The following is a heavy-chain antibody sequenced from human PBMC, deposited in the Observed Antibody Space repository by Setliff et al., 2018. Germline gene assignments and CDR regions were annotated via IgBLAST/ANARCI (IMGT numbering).Heavy chain of an antibody. D-gene: IGHD3-22*01. J-gene: IGHJ4*02. CDR3: ARDQGGDYYDSSGYTTPFDY. CDR1: GYIFSDHY. CDR2: ISAYNGNT. V-gene: IGHV1-18*04. Sequence: ASVKVSCKASGYIFSDHYMHWVRQAPGQGLEWMGWISAYNGNTNYAQRLQGRVTMTTDTSTSTAYMELRSLRSDDTAVYYCARDQGGDYYDSSGYTTPFDYWGQGTLVTVSS.